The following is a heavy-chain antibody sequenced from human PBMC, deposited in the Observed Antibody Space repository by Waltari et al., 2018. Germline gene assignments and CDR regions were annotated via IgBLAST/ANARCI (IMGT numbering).Heavy chain of an antibody. D-gene: IGHD4-17*01. V-gene: IGHV4-39*07. CDR1: GGSLGSSRHF. CDR2: IDYSGSA. Sequence: QLQMQESGPGLVKPSETMSLTCSVSGGSLGSSRHFWGWIRQPPGKGLEWIANIDYSGSAYYNPALKTRVTTSIDTSTKEFSLKLSSVTAADTAVYYCVRVSRADYGDYSWFDPWGQGTLVIVSS. J-gene: IGHJ5*02. CDR3: VRVSRADYGDYSWFDP.